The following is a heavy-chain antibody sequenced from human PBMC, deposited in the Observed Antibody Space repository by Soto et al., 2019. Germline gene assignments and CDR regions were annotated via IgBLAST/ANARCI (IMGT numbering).Heavy chain of an antibody. CDR2: ISWNSGTI. V-gene: IGHV3-9*01. D-gene: IGHD6-25*01. Sequence: EVQVVESGGGLVQPGRSLRLSCAASGFSFDDYAMHWVRQAPGKGLEWVSGISWNSGTIGYADSVKGRFTISRDNAKNSLYLQMTSLRAEDTGLYYGANSTGGTANGMGVWGQGTTVTVSS. CDR3: ANSTGGTANGMGV. CDR1: GFSFDDYA. J-gene: IGHJ6*02.